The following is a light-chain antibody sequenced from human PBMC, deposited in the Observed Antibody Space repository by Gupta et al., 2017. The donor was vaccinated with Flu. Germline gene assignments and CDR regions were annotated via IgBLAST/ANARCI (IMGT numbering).Light chain of an antibody. V-gene: IGLV1-36*01. CDR3: AAWDDSLNGVV. J-gene: IGLJ2*01. CDR2: YDD. CDR1: SYNIGNNA. Sequence: QSVLPQPPSVSEAPRQRVTISCSGSSYNIGNNAVNWYQQLPGKAPKLLIYYDDLLPSGVADRFSGSKSGTSASLAISGLQSEDEADYYCAAWDDSLNGVVFGGGTKLTVL.